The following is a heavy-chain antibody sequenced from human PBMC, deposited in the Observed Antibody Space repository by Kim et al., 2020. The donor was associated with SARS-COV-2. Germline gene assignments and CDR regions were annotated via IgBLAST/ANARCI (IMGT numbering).Heavy chain of an antibody. CDR2: FDPEDGET. CDR1: GYTLTKLS. D-gene: IGHD1-26*01. CDR3: ATARIVGAYNWFDP. J-gene: IGHJ5*02. V-gene: IGHV1-24*01. Sequence: ASVKVSCKVSGYTLTKLSMHWVRQAPGKGLEWMGGFDPEDGETIYAQKFQGRVTMTEDTSTDTAYMELSSLRSEDTAVYYCATARIVGAYNWFDPWGQGTLVTVSS.